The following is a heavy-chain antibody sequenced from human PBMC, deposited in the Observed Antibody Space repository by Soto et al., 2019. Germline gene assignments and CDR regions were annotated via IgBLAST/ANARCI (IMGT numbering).Heavy chain of an antibody. CDR1: GFPFSSYA. D-gene: IGHD7-27*01. J-gene: IGHJ6*02. CDR3: AKASATGKSDGMDV. Sequence: EVQLLESGGGLVQPGVSLRLSCVASGFPFSSYAMSWVRQTPGRGLECVSSISSGSNTYYTDSVRGRFTISRDNSKNSLYLQMSSLRADDTALYYCAKASATGKSDGMDVWGQGTTVSVSS. V-gene: IGHV3-23*01. CDR2: ISSGSNT.